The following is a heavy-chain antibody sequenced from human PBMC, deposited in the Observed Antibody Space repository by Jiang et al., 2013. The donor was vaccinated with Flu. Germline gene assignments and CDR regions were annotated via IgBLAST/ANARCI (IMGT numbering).Heavy chain of an antibody. CDR2: IYYNGAT. V-gene: IGHV4-31*03. Sequence: GPGLVKPSQTLSLTCSVSGVSISSDNYYWNWIRQLPGKGLEWIGFIYYNGATYCNLSLKSRTTISADTSKNQFSLKLSSLTAADTAVYHCARGRRITFGGFGESYFDSWGQGTLVSVSS. CDR3: ARGRRITFGGFGESYFDS. D-gene: IGHD3-16*01. J-gene: IGHJ4*02. CDR1: GVSISSDNYY.